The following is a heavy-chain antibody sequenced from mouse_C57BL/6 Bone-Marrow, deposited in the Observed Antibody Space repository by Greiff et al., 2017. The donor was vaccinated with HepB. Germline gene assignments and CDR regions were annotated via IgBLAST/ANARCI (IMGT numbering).Heavy chain of an antibody. J-gene: IGHJ3*01. D-gene: IGHD1-1*01. Sequence: EVQLQQSGPELVKPGASVKISCKASGYTFTDYYMNWVKQSHGKSLEWIGDINPNNGGTSYNQKFKGKATLTVDKSSSTAYMELRSLTSEDSAVYYCARIDYYGSRDRGWFAYWGQGTLVTVSA. CDR3: ARIDYYGSRDRGWFAY. CDR2: INPNNGGT. V-gene: IGHV1-26*01. CDR1: GYTFTDYY.